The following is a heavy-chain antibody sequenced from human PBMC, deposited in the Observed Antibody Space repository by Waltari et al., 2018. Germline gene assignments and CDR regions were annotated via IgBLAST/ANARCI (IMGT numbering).Heavy chain of an antibody. CDR3: ARYGEVPPNYFFDY. Sequence: QVQLHQWGAGQLTPSETLSLTCAVSGESFLGYFLRWIRQSPGKGLEWLGAIHHSGSTNYNPALASRVSLSVDTTKKQFSLRLTSVTAADAAVYYCARYGEVPPNYFFDYWGRGTLVTVSS. CDR1: GESFLGYF. D-gene: IGHD2-21*01. CDR2: IHHSGST. V-gene: IGHV4-34*01. J-gene: IGHJ4*01.